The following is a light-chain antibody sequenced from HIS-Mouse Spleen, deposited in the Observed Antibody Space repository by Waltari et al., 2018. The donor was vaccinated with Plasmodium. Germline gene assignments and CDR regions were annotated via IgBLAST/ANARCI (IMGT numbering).Light chain of an antibody. CDR3: QQYNNWSFT. CDR1: QSVSSN. Sequence: EIVMTQSPATLSVSPGERATLSCRASQSVSSNLAWYQQKPGQAPRLLIYGASTRSTGIPARFSGSESGTEFTITISSLQSEDFAVYYCQQYNNWSFTFGPGTKVDIK. CDR2: GAS. V-gene: IGKV3-15*01. J-gene: IGKJ3*01.